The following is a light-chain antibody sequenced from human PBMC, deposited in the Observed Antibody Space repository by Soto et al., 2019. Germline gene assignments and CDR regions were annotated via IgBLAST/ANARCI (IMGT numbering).Light chain of an antibody. Sequence: EIVLTQSPATLSWSPGERATLSCRASQSVSSYLAWYQQKPGQAPRLLIYDASNRATGIPARFSGSGSGTDFTLTISSLEPEDFAVYYCQQRSNWPGTFGQGTKVDIK. CDR1: QSVSSY. V-gene: IGKV3-11*01. J-gene: IGKJ1*01. CDR3: QQRSNWPGT. CDR2: DAS.